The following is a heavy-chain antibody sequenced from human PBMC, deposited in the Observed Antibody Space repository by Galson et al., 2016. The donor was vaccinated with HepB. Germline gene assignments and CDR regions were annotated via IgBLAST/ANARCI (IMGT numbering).Heavy chain of an antibody. Sequence: SLRLSCAVSGISGFSVTNNYIGWVRQAPGKGLEWVSVSYSGDNRYYADSVKGRFTISGDKSKNTLYLQMNSLRVEDTAVYYCAAYSAYVFSSLWYFDYWGQGALFIVSS. D-gene: IGHD5-12*01. J-gene: IGHJ4*02. CDR2: SYSGDNR. CDR3: AAYSAYVFSSLWYFDY. V-gene: IGHV3-66*01. CDR1: GISGFSVTNNY.